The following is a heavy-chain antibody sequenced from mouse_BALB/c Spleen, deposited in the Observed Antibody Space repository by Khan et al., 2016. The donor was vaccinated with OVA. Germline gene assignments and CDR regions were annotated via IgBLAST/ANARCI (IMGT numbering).Heavy chain of an antibody. CDR1: GDSITTGY. CDR3: ARSTYRYAFVY. D-gene: IGHD2-14*01. J-gene: IGHJ3*01. Sequence: EVQLQESGPSLVKPSQTLSLTCSVTGDSITTGYWNWIRKFPGNKLEYMGYIIYTGYNYYNPSLKSRISITRHTSNNQYYLHLNSVTDEDTATYYCARSTYRYAFVYWGQGTLVTVSA. CDR2: IIYTGYN. V-gene: IGHV3-8*02.